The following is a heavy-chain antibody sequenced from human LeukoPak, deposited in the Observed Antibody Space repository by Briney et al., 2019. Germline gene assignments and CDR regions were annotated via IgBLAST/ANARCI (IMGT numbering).Heavy chain of an antibody. J-gene: IGHJ4*02. CDR2: INHSGST. V-gene: IGHV4-34*01. D-gene: IGHD3-22*01. CDR3: ARARSYYYDSSGYYYY. CDR1: EFTFNSYG. Sequence: GSLRLSCAASEFTFNSYGMSWIRQPPGKGLEWIGEINHSGSTNYNPSLKSRVTISVDTSKNQFSLKLSSVTAADTAVYYCARARSYYYDSSGYYYYWGQGTLVTVSS.